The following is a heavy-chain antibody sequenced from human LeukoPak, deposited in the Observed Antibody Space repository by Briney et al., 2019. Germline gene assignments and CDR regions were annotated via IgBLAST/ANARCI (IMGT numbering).Heavy chain of an antibody. CDR3: ARGEWLSPLFTYYYYYYMDV. CDR2: INPSSGST. V-gene: IGHV1-46*01. Sequence: ASVKVSCKASGYIFTCYYLHWVRQAPGQGLEWMAMINPSSGSTTYAEKFQGRVTMTRDTSTTTVYVELSSLTSEDTAVYYCARGEWLSPLFTYYYYYYMDVWGQGTTVTVSS. J-gene: IGHJ6*02. D-gene: IGHD3-3*01. CDR1: GYIFTCYY.